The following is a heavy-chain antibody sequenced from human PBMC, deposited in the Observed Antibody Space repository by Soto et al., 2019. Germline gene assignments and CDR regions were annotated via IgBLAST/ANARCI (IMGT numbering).Heavy chain of an antibody. V-gene: IGHV3-48*03. CDR2: ISSSGSTI. CDR3: ERVGYDFRAFDF. Sequence: GGSLSLSCAASGFTFSSYEMNWVRKAPGKGLEWVSYISSSGSTIYYADSVKGRFTISRDNAKNSLYLQMNSLRAEDTAVYYCERVGYDFRAFDFWGQGTLVTVSS. J-gene: IGHJ4*02. CDR1: GFTFSSYE. D-gene: IGHD5-12*01.